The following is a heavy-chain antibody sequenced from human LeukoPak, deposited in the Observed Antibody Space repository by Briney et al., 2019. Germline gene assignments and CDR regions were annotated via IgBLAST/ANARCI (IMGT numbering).Heavy chain of an antibody. D-gene: IGHD2-8*01. Sequence: PRGSLRLSCSASGFTFSTYWMSWVRQAPGKGLEWVANMKRDGSEIYYVDSVKGRFTISRDNAKNSLFLQMNSLRAEDTAVYYCAREFDCTNGVCYYDPWGQGTLVTVSS. CDR2: MKRDGSEI. CDR3: AREFDCTNGVCYYDP. CDR1: GFTFSTYW. V-gene: IGHV3-7*03. J-gene: IGHJ5*02.